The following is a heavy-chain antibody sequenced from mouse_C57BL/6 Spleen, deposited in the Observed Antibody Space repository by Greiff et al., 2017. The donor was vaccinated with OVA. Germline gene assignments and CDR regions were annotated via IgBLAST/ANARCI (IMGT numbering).Heavy chain of an antibody. Sequence: VQLQQPGAELVKPGASVKMSCKASGYTFTSYWITWVKQRPGQGLEWIGDIYPGSGSTNYNEKFKSKATLTVDTSSSTAYMQLSSLTSEDSAVYYCAREFLGRNYAMDDWGQGTSVTVSS. CDR3: AREFLGRNYAMDD. CDR1: GYTFTSYW. D-gene: IGHD1-1*01. V-gene: IGHV1-55*01. CDR2: IYPGSGST. J-gene: IGHJ4*01.